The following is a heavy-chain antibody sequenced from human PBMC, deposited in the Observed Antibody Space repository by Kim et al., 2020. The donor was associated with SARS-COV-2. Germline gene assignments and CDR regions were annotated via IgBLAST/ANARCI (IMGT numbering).Heavy chain of an antibody. V-gene: IGHV3-48*03. J-gene: IGHJ6*02. Sequence: GGSLRLSCAASGFTFSTYEMNWVRQAPGKGLEWISYISTSGSTIYYADSVKGRFTISRDNAKSSLSLQMNSLRAEDTAVYYCARSLYCSSTSCFYGMDVWGQGNTGTVSS. CDR2: ISTSGSTI. CDR3: ARSLYCSSTSCFYGMDV. CDR1: GFTFSTYE. D-gene: IGHD2-2*01.